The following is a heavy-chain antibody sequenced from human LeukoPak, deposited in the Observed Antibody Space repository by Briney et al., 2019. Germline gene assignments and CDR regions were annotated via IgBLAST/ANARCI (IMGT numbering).Heavy chain of an antibody. Sequence: GGSLRLSCPGSGFTFSNYAMSWVRQAPGKGLEWVSAISGSGSSTYYADSVQGRFTISRDNSRNVLYLQMNSLRAEDTAVYYCVKEIFRNGFHGLDVWGQGTTVTVSS. J-gene: IGHJ6*02. CDR2: ISGSGSST. V-gene: IGHV3-23*01. CDR1: GFTFSNYA. CDR3: VKEIFRNGFHGLDV. D-gene: IGHD5-24*01.